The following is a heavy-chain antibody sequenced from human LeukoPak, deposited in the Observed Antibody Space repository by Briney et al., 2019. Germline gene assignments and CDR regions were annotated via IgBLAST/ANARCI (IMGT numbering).Heavy chain of an antibody. CDR2: IIPIFGTA. J-gene: IGHJ5*02. D-gene: IGHD3-3*01. CDR1: GGTFRSYA. Sequence: SVKVSCKASGGTFRSYAISWVRQAPGQGLEWMGRIIPIFGTASYAQKFQGRVTITTDESTSTAYMELSSLRSEDTAVYYCARVSTPLFASGYYTGRAYDWFDPWGQGTLVTVSS. V-gene: IGHV1-69*05. CDR3: ARVSTPLFASGYYTGRAYDWFDP.